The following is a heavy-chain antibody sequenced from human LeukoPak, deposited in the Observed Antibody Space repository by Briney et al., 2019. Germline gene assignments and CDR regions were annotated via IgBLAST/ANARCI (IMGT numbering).Heavy chain of an antibody. J-gene: IGHJ4*02. CDR1: GFTFSSYE. Sequence: GGSLRLSCAASGFTFSSYEMNWVRQAPGKGLEWVSYISSSGSTIYYADSVKGQFTISRDNAKNSLYLQMNSLRAEDTAVYYCAREIPQDTGIFDYWGQGTLVTVSS. CDR3: AREIPQDTGIFDY. D-gene: IGHD1-26*01. CDR2: ISSSGSTI. V-gene: IGHV3-48*03.